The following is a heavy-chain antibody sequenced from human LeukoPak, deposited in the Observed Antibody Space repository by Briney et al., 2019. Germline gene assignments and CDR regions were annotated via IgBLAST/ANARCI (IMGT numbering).Heavy chain of an antibody. V-gene: IGHV3-48*03. CDR2: ISNTDSNT. CDR3: VREGSLDNFDY. J-gene: IGHJ4*02. D-gene: IGHD3-9*01. CDR1: GFTFSSYA. Sequence: GGSLRLSCAASGFTFSSYAMHWVRQAPGKGLEWVSYISNTDSNTYYADSVRGRFTISRDNAKNSLYLQMNSLGAEDTAVYYCVREGSLDNFDYWGQGTLVTVSS.